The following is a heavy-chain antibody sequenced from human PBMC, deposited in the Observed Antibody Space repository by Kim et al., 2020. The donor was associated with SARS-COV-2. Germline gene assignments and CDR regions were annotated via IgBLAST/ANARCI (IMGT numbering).Heavy chain of an antibody. CDR1: GYTFTSYA. Sequence: ASVKVSCKASGYTFTSYAMNWVRQAPGQGLEWMGWINTNTGNPTYAQGFTGRFVFSLDTSVSTAYLQISSLKAEDTAVYYCARDWAPGPIEPFDPWGQGTLVTVSS. J-gene: IGHJ5*02. CDR2: INTNTGNP. D-gene: IGHD3-16*01. CDR3: ARDWAPGPIEPFDP. V-gene: IGHV7-4-1*02.